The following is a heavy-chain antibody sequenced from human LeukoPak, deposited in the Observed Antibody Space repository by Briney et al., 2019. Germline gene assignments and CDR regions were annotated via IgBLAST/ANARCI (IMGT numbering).Heavy chain of an antibody. CDR1: GFTFSNAW. CDR3: TTDRTDIVVVVADY. CDR2: IKSKTDGGTT. J-gene: IGHJ4*02. D-gene: IGHD2-15*01. Sequence: GGSLRLSCAASGFTFSNAWMSWVRQAPGKGLEWVGRIKSKTDGGTTDYAAPVKGRFTISRDDSKNTLYLQMNSLKTEDTAVYYCTTDRTDIVVVVADYWGQGTLVTVPS. V-gene: IGHV3-15*01.